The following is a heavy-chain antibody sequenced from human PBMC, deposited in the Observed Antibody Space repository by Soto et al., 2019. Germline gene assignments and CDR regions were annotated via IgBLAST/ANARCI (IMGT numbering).Heavy chain of an antibody. D-gene: IGHD2-8*01. J-gene: IGHJ4*02. CDR3: AKDRGGVLAPSYFDY. CDR1: GFTFSSYA. Sequence: PGGSLRLSCAASGFTFSSYAMSWVRQAPGKGLEWVSGISGGGSNTFYADSVKGRFTISRDNSKNTLLLQMNSLRAEDTALYYCAKDRGGVLAPSYFDYWGQGTLVTVSS. V-gene: IGHV3-23*01. CDR2: ISGGGSNT.